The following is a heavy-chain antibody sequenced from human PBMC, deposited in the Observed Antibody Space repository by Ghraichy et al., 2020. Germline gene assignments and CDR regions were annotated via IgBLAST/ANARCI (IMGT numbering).Heavy chain of an antibody. V-gene: IGHV4-61*01. CDR1: GGSVSSGSYY. CDR2: IYYSGST. Sequence: SETLSLTCTVSGGSVSSGSYYWSWIRQPPGKGLEWIGYIYYSGSTNYNPSLKSRVTISVDTSKNQFSLKLSSVTAADTAVYYCARGDVGYGSGSSHYYMDVWGKGTTVTVSS. J-gene: IGHJ6*03. D-gene: IGHD3-10*01. CDR3: ARGDVGYGSGSSHYYMDV.